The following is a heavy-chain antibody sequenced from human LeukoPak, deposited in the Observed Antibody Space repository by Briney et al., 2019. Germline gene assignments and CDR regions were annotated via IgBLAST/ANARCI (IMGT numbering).Heavy chain of an antibody. CDR1: GGTFSSYA. CDR2: IIPILGIA. J-gene: IGHJ6*02. V-gene: IGHV1-69*04. Sequence: ASVTVSCKASGGTFSSYAISWVRQAPGQGLEWMGRIIPILGIANYAQKFQGRVTITADKSTSTAYMELSSLRSEDTAVYYCARGHRCSSTSCYYYYGMDVWGQGTTVTVSS. CDR3: ARGHRCSSTSCYYYYGMDV. D-gene: IGHD2-2*01.